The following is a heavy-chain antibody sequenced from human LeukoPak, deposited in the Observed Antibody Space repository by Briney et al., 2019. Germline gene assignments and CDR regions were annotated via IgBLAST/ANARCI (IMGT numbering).Heavy chain of an antibody. V-gene: IGHV3-23*01. CDR3: AKGGYYDSSGYFGDY. J-gene: IGHJ4*02. CDR2: ISGSGGST. CDR1: AFTFSSYS. D-gene: IGHD3-22*01. Sequence: PGGSLRLSCAASAFTFSSYSMNWVRQAPGEGLEWVSAISGSGGSTYYADSVKGRFTISRDNSKNTLYLQMNSLRAEDTAVYYCAKGGYYDSSGYFGDYWGQGTLVTVSS.